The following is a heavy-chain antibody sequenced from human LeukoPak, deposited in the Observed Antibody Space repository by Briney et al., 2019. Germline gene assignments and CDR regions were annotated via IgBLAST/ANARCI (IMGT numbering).Heavy chain of an antibody. CDR3: ASVNTFGGAFVRD. CDR1: GASMNRGSYY. CDR2: IYTSGST. D-gene: IGHD3-16*02. J-gene: IGHJ4*02. V-gene: IGHV4-61*02. Sequence: PSQTLSLTCTVSGASMNRGSYYWSWIRQPAGKGLEWIGRIYTSGSTSYNPSLKSRVTMLVDPSNNQFSLMLSSVTAADTAVYFCASVNTFGGAFVRDWGQGTLVTVSS.